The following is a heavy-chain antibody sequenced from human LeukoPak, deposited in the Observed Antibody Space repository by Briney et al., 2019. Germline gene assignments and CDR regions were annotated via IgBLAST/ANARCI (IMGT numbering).Heavy chain of an antibody. CDR3: AKGPYGDYVPHDY. CDR2: ISGSGGST. V-gene: IGHV3-23*01. D-gene: IGHD4-17*01. J-gene: IGHJ4*02. Sequence: GGSLRLSCAASGFTFSSYAMSWVRQAPGKGPEWVSAISGSGGSTYYADSVKGRFTISRDNSKNTLYLQMNSLRAEDTAVYYCAKGPYGDYVPHDYWGQGTLVTVSS. CDR1: GFTFSSYA.